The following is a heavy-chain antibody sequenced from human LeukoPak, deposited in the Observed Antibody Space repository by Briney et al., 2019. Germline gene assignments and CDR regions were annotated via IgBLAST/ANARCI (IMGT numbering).Heavy chain of an antibody. CDR1: GGSISSYY. CDR2: IYTSGST. CDR3: ARTTEGGYTYDYFYYYYMDV. J-gene: IGHJ6*03. V-gene: IGHV4-4*07. Sequence: SETLSLTCTVSGGSISSYYWSWIRQPAGKGLEWIGRIYTSGSTNYNPSLKSQVTMSVDTSKNQFSLKLSSVTAADTAVYYCARTTEGGYTYDYFYYYYMDVWGKGTTVTISS. D-gene: IGHD5-18*01.